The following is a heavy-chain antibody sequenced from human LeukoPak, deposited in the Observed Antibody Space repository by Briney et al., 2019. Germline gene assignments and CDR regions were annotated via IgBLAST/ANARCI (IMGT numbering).Heavy chain of an antibody. CDR3: ARTTSLTASGYDY. CDR2: INPNTGDR. CDR1: GYTFTNYH. Sequence: AASLTVSCKASGYTFTNYHINWVRQAPGQGLEWMGWINPNTGDRGYAQKFQGRVSITSDTSISTAYMELGSPRSEDTAVYFCARTTSLTASGYDYWGQGTLVTVSS. D-gene: IGHD4-17*01. V-gene: IGHV1-8*03. J-gene: IGHJ4*02.